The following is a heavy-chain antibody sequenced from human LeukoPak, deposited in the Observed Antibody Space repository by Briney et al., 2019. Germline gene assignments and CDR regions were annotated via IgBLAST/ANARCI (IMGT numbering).Heavy chain of an antibody. CDR1: GGSISSGGYS. J-gene: IGHJ4*02. D-gene: IGHD3-16*01. CDR2: IYHSGST. V-gene: IGHV4-30-2*01. Sequence: SETLSLTCAVSGGSISSGGYSWSWIRQPPGKGLEWIGYIYHSGSTYYNPSLKSRVTISVDTSKNQFSLKLSSVTAADTAVYYCARAQPGGGYFDYWGQGTLVTVSS. CDR3: ARAQPGGGYFDY.